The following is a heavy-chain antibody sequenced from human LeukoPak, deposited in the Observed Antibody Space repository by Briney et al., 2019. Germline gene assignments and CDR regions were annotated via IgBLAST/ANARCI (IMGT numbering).Heavy chain of an antibody. V-gene: IGHV4-59*08. Sequence: PSETLSLTCTVAGGSIRSYYWSWIRQPPGKGLEWIWYIYYSVSANYNTSLKSRITISVDTSKNPFSLNLNSVTAADTAVYYCARVGGYPLSAFDIWGQGTMVTVSS. CDR2: IYYSVSA. D-gene: IGHD3-22*01. J-gene: IGHJ3*02. CDR3: ARVGGYPLSAFDI. CDR1: GGSIRSYY.